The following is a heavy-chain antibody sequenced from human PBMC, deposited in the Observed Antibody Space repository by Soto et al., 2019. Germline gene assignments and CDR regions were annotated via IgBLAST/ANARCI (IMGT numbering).Heavy chain of an antibody. CDR2: ISAYNGNT. D-gene: IGHD6-19*01. CDR1: GYTFTSYG. Sequence: ASVKVSCKASGYTFTSYGISWVRQAPGQGLEWMGGISAYNGNTNYAQKLQGRVTMTADTSTSTAYMELSSLRSEDTAVYYCAAPVAGDRGGFDYWGQGTLVTVSS. J-gene: IGHJ4*02. V-gene: IGHV1-18*01. CDR3: AAPVAGDRGGFDY.